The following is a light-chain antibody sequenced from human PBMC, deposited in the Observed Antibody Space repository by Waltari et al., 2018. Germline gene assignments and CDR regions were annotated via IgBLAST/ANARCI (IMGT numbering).Light chain of an antibody. V-gene: IGLV3-25*03. CDR1: ALATKY. J-gene: IGLJ2*01. CDR3: QSTDDSGTHVI. CDR2: SDN. Sequence: SSEVTQPPSVSVSPGQTATIICSGDALATKYVYWFQQKPVQSPVAVVLSDNGTPSGIPEGFSGSTSGATATLTITGVQAEDEANYFCQSTDDSGTHVIFGGGTQLTVL.